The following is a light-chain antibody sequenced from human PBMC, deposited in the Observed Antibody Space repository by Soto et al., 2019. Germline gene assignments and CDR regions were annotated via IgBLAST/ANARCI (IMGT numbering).Light chain of an antibody. V-gene: IGLV2-11*01. Sequence: QSALTQPRSVSGSPGQSVTISCTGTSSDVGGYNYVSWYQHHPGKAPKLIIYDVSARPSGVPDRFSGSKSGNTASLTISGLQSDDGADYSCCSYAGTYSWVFGGGTKLTVL. CDR2: DVS. CDR3: CSYAGTYSWV. J-gene: IGLJ3*02. CDR1: SSDVGGYNY.